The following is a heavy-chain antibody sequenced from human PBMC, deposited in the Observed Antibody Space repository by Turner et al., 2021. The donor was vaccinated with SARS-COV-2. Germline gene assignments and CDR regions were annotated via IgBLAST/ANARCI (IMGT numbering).Heavy chain of an antibody. CDR3: ARDYPYCTNGVCYTSYYGMDV. J-gene: IGHJ6*02. V-gene: IGHV3-30*04. CDR1: GFRFSSYA. Sequence: QVQLVESGGGVVPPWRSLRLSCAPSGFRFSSYAMHWVRQAPGKGLEWVAVISYDGINKYYADSVKGRFTSSRDNSKNTLDLQMNSLRDEDTAVYYCARDYPYCTNGVCYTSYYGMDVWGQGTTVTVSS. D-gene: IGHD2-8*01. CDR2: ISYDGINK.